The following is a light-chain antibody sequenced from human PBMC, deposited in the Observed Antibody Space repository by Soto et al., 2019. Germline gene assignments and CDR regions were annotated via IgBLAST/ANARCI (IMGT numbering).Light chain of an antibody. CDR3: QQSYSAPRT. CDR1: QSIRSY. Sequence: DIQMTQSPSSLSASVGDRFTITCRASQSIRSYLNWYQQKPGEAPRLLIYAASSLQSGVPSRFSAFGSGTDFSLTISSLQPEDFATYYCQQSYSAPRTFGPGTKVDIK. V-gene: IGKV1-39*01. J-gene: IGKJ3*01. CDR2: AAS.